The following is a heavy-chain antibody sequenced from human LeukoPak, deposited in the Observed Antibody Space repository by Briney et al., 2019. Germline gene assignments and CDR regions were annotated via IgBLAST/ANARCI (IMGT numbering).Heavy chain of an antibody. CDR1: GGSISSYY. V-gene: IGHV4-4*07. CDR3: ARSGGSGFQLDH. Sequence: SETLSLTCTVSGGSISSYYWSWIRQPAGKGLEYIGRTYTTGSANYNPSLKSRVSLSLDTSKNQFSLKLNSVTAADTAVYYRARSGGSGFQLDHWGQGTLVTVSS. J-gene: IGHJ4*02. D-gene: IGHD3-16*01. CDR2: TYTTGSA.